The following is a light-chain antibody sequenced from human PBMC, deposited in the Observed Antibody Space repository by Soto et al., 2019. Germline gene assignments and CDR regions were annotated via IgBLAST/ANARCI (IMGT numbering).Light chain of an antibody. CDR2: EVS. Sequence: QSVLTQPASVSGSPGQSITISCTGTSSDVGGYNYVSWYQHHPGKAPKLMIYEVSNRPSGVSNRFSGSKSANTASLNISGNQAEEEADYYCTSYTRTRTPYVFGAGTKVTVL. CDR1: SSDVGGYNY. CDR3: TSYTRTRTPYV. J-gene: IGLJ1*01. V-gene: IGLV2-14*01.